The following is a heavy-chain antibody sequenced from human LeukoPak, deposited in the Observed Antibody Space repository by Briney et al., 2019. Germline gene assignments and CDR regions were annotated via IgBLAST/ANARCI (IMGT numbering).Heavy chain of an antibody. J-gene: IGHJ6*03. D-gene: IGHD2-2*01. CDR3: AREEGYCSSTSCYYYMDV. Sequence: PSETLSLTCTVSGGSISSSSYYWGWIRQPAGKGLEWIGRIYTSGSTNYNPSLKSRVTISVDTSKNQFSLKLSSVTAADTAVYYCAREEGYCSSTSCYYYMDVWGKGTTVTVSS. CDR1: GGSISSSSYY. V-gene: IGHV4-61*02. CDR2: IYTSGST.